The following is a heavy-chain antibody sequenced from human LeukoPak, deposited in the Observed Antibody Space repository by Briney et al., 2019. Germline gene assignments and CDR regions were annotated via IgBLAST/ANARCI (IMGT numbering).Heavy chain of an antibody. CDR1: GFTFSSYW. CDR3: ARGAPTRYFDC. D-gene: IGHD1-26*01. V-gene: IGHV3-74*01. Sequence: PGGSLRLSCAASGFTFSSYWMHWVRQAPGKGLVWVSAINNGGSTTAYADSVKGRFTISRDNAKNTLYLQMNSLRAEDTGVYYCARGAPTRYFDCWGQGTLVTVSS. J-gene: IGHJ4*02. CDR2: INNGGSTT.